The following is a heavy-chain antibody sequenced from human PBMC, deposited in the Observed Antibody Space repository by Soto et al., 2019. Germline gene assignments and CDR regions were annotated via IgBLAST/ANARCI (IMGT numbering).Heavy chain of an antibody. J-gene: IGHJ5*02. Sequence: ASVKVSCKASGYTFTSYGISWVRQAPGQGLEWMGWISAYNGNTNYAQKLQGGVTMTTDTSTSTAYMELRSLRSDDTAVYYCARSFSSIAAGGWFDPWGQGTLVTVSS. CDR3: ARSFSSIAAGGWFDP. CDR1: GYTFTSYG. V-gene: IGHV1-18*01. CDR2: ISAYNGNT. D-gene: IGHD6-6*01.